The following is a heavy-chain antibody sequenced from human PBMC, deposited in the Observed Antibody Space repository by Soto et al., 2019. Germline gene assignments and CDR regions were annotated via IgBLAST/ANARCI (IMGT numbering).Heavy chain of an antibody. D-gene: IGHD6-19*01. CDR3: ARPLGWRDTFDI. CDR1: GFSFSSYW. CDR2: IKHDGSDT. V-gene: IGHV3-7*01. Sequence: EVQLVESGGGLVQPGGSLRLSCAASGFSFSSYWMTWVRQAPGKELEWVANIKHDGSDTYYVGSVKGRFTISRDNAKNSLYLQMNSLRAEDTAVYYCARPLGWRDTFDIWGQGTMVTVSS. J-gene: IGHJ3*02.